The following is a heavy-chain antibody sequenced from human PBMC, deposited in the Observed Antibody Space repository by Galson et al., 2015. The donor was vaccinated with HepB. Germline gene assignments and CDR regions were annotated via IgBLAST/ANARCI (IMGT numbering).Heavy chain of an antibody. Sequence: SLRLSCAASGFIFSTYTMHWVRRAPGKGLEWVAFISYDGSNKYCADSVKGRFTVSRDNSKNTLYLQMNSLRAEDTALYYCARDSAYAYFDYWGQGTLVTVSS. J-gene: IGHJ4*02. D-gene: IGHD5-12*01. CDR3: ARDSAYAYFDY. CDR2: ISYDGSNK. V-gene: IGHV3-30-3*01. CDR1: GFIFSTYT.